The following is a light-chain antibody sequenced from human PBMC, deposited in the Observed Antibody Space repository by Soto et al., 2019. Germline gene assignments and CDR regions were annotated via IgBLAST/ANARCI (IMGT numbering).Light chain of an antibody. Sequence: DIQMTQSPSSVSASVGDRVTITCRASQDISNWLAWYQQKPGKAPKVLIYATSSLQSGVPSRFSGSGYGTDYTLTISSLQPEDFATYHCQQAKSFPLTFGGGTKVESK. J-gene: IGKJ4*01. CDR3: QQAKSFPLT. CDR2: ATS. CDR1: QDISNW. V-gene: IGKV1D-12*01.